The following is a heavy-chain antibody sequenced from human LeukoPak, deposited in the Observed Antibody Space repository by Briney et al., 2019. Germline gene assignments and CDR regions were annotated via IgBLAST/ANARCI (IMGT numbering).Heavy chain of an antibody. J-gene: IGHJ6*03. D-gene: IGHD2-2*01. Sequence: ASVKVPCKASGYTFTSYGISWVRQAPGQGLEWMGWISAYNGNTNYAQKLQGRVTMTTDTSTSTAYMELRSLRSDDTAVYYCARASPYCSSTSCSYYYYYSTWTSGAKGPRSPSP. CDR1: GYTFTSYG. V-gene: IGHV1-18*01. CDR2: ISAYNGNT. CDR3: ARASPYCSSTSCSYYYYYSTWTS.